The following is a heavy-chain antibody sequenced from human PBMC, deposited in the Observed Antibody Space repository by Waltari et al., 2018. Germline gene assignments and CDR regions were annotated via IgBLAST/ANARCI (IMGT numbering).Heavy chain of an antibody. Sequence: QVQLVESGGGVVQPGRSLRLSCAASGFTLQSSGMHRVRQAPGKGLEGAAVIWDDGSNKKYADSMKGRFTIFKDNSRNTLYLQMNSLRVEDTGVYYCARDSGGGEEQHVPDTLDYWGQGTLVTVSS. D-gene: IGHD6-13*01. CDR1: GFTLQSSG. CDR3: ARDSGGGEEQHVPDTLDY. V-gene: IGHV3-33*01. CDR2: IWDDGSNK. J-gene: IGHJ4*02.